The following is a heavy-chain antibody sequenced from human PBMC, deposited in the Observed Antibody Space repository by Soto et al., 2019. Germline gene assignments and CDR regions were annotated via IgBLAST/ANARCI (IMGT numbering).Heavy chain of an antibody. CDR1: GYTFISHY. J-gene: IGHJ6*02. D-gene: IGHD3-3*01. CDR2: ISPSDGTT. V-gene: IGHV1-46*01. Sequence: GASVKVSCKASGYTFISHYIHWVRQAPGHGLEWMGIISPSDGTTTYAQKFQGRVTMTRDTSTSTVYMELSSLRSEDTAVYYCAGDHRGGAVLRVPLQLSYYYGMDVWGQGTTVTVSS. CDR3: AGDHRGGAVLRVPLQLSYYYGMDV.